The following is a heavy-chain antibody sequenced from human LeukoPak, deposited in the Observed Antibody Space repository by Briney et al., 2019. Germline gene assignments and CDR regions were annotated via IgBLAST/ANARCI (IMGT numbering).Heavy chain of an antibody. V-gene: IGHV1-46*01. CDR1: GGTFSTYA. CDR2: INPSGDIT. Sequence: GASVKVSCKASGGTFSTYAISWVRQAPGQGLEWMGIINPSGDITTYARQFQGRVTLTSDASTSTVYMELSSLRSDDTAVYYCARVGGGYDSDGAFWGQGTLVIVSS. J-gene: IGHJ4*02. D-gene: IGHD5-12*01. CDR3: ARVGGGYDSDGAF.